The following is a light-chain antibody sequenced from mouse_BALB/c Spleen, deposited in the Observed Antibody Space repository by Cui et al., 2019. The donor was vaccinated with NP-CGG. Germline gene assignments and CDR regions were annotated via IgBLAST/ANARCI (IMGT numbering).Light chain of an antibody. CDR3: ALWYSNHWV. V-gene: IGLV1*01. CDR1: TGTVTTSNY. CDR2: GTN. Sequence: QAVVTQEPAPTTSPGETVTLTCRSSTGTVTTSNYANWVQEKPDHLFTGLIGGTNNRAPGVSARFSGSLIGDKAALTITGAQTEDEAIYFCALWYSNHWVFGGGTKLTVL. J-gene: IGLJ1*01.